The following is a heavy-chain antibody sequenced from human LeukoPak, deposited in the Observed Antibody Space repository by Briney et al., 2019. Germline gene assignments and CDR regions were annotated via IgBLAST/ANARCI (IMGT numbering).Heavy chain of an antibody. V-gene: IGHV4-4*02. Sequence: KSSETLSLTCAVSGGSLNSNDWWSWVRQPPGKGLEWIGEIYHSGSANYNPSLKSRVTISVDKSKNQFSLKLSSVTAADTAVYYCARAVRRGIMITFGGVIVDYWGQGTLVTVSS. J-gene: IGHJ4*02. CDR1: GGSLNSNDW. D-gene: IGHD3-16*02. CDR3: ARAVRRGIMITFGGVIVDY. CDR2: IYHSGSA.